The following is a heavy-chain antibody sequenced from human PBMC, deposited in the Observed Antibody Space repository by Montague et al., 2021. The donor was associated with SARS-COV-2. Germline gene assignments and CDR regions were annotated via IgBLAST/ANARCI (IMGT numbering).Heavy chain of an antibody. CDR3: ARPGVENNGWYLSYFEY. CDR1: GFTLSSYS. J-gene: IGHJ4*02. V-gene: IGHV3-30*04. CDR2: ISSDGTNK. D-gene: IGHD6-19*01. Sequence: SLRLSCAASGFTLSSYSMYWVRQAPGKGLEWVAVISSDGTNKYFRESVRGRFTISRDKSSNTVFLQMSGLRPEDTAVYYCARPGVENNGWYLSYFEYWGQGSLVTVST.